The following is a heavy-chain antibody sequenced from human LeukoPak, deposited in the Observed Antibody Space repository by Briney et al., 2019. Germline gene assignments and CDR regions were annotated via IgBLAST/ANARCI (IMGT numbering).Heavy chain of an antibody. J-gene: IGHJ4*02. CDR3: ATAITGTTPDY. CDR2: IIPIFGTA. Sequence: SVKVSCKASGYTFVSYYLHWLRQAPGQGLEWMGGIIPIFGTANYAQKFQGRVTITADKSTSTAYMELSSLRSEDTAVYYCATAITGTTPDYWGQGTLVTVSS. D-gene: IGHD1-7*01. CDR1: GYTFVSYY. V-gene: IGHV1-69*06.